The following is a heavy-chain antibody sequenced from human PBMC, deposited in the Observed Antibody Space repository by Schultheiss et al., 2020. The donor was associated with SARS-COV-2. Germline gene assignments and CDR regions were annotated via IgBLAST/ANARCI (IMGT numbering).Heavy chain of an antibody. V-gene: IGHV1-46*01. CDR2: INPSGGST. D-gene: IGHD3-10*01. J-gene: IGHJ4*02. CDR1: GYTFTSYY. Sequence: ASVKVSCKASGYTFTSYYMQWVRQAPGQGLEWMGIINPSGGSTSYAQKFQGRVTMTRDTSTSTVYMELSSLRSEDTAVYYCAGAAPIERWLGYWGQGTLVTVSS. CDR3: AGAAPIERWLGY.